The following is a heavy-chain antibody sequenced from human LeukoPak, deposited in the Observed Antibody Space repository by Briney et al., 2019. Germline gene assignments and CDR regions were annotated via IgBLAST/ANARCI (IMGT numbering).Heavy chain of an antibody. V-gene: IGHV3-21*01. CDR1: GFTFSTYA. Sequence: GGSLRLSCAASGFTFSTYAMNWVGKAPGEGLKWVSCITGDSAYIYYADSVKGRFTISRDNAKNSLYLQMNSLRAEDTAVYYCARYGVSSSTSYIDFWGQGTLVTVSS. CDR2: ITGDSAYI. D-gene: IGHD2-2*01. CDR3: ARYGVSSSTSYIDF. J-gene: IGHJ4*02.